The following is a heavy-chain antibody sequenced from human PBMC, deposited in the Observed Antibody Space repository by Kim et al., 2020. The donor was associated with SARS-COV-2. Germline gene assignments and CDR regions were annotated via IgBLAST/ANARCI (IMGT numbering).Heavy chain of an antibody. CDR3: ARARTVVTPIDY. D-gene: IGHD2-21*02. J-gene: IGHJ4*02. Sequence: NYNPSLKSRVTISVDTSKNQSSLKLSSVTAADTAVYYCARARTVVTPIDYWGQGTLVTVSS. V-gene: IGHV4-59*01.